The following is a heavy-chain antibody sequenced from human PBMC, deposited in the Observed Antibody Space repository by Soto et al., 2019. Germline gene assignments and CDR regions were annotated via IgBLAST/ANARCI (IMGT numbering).Heavy chain of an antibody. D-gene: IGHD3-3*01. CDR3: ATRITVFGLLIHPFDP. Sequence: PSETLSLTCAVYGGSVNGYHWNWIRQPPGKGLEWIGEINHTGGTHYNPSLKSRVTMSVDTSKNQFSLRLSSVTAADTAIYYSATRITVFGLLIHPFDPWGQGNQVTVSS. CDR2: INHTGGT. CDR1: GGSVNGYH. V-gene: IGHV4-34*01. J-gene: IGHJ5*02.